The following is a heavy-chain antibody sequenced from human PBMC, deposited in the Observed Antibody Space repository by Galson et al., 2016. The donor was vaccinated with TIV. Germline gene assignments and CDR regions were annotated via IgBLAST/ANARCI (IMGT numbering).Heavy chain of an antibody. CDR2: ISYDGSDI. CDR3: ARVFASYNFDY. V-gene: IGHV3-30*04. Sequence: SCKASGFTFSSYGLHWVRQAPGKGLEWVAFISYDGSDINYADSVKGRFTISRDKSKNTLYLQMNSLRPEDTAVYSCARVFASYNFDYWGQGTLVTVSS. D-gene: IGHD3-10*02. CDR1: GFTFSSYG. J-gene: IGHJ4*02.